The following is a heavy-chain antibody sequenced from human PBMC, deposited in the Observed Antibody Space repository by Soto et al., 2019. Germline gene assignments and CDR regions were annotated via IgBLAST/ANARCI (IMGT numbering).Heavy chain of an antibody. J-gene: IGHJ1*01. D-gene: IGHD6-19*01. Sequence: SETLSLTCTVSGGSISSGGYYWSWIRQHPGKGLEWIGYIYYSGSTYYNPSLKSRVTISVDTSKNQFSLKLSSVTAADTAVYYCARFARIAVAGTRQYFQHWGQGTLVTVSS. CDR1: GGSISSGGYY. CDR3: ARFARIAVAGTRQYFQH. V-gene: IGHV4-31*03. CDR2: IYYSGST.